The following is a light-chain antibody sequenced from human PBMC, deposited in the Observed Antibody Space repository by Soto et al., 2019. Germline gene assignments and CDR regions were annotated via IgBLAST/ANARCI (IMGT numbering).Light chain of an antibody. Sequence: QSVLTQPPSASATPGQRVTISCSGSRSNIGTNAVNWYQQLPGTAPRLLIYNNNQRPSGVPDRFSGSKSGTSASLAISGLQSDDAATYCCAAWADSLNVLYVFGTGTKLTVL. CDR2: NNN. J-gene: IGLJ1*01. V-gene: IGLV1-44*01. CDR1: RSNIGTNA. CDR3: AAWADSLNVLYV.